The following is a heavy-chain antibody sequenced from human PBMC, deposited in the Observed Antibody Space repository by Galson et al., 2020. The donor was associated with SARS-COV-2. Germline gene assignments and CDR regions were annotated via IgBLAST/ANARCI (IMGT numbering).Heavy chain of an antibody. D-gene: IGHD2-2*01. CDR3: ARDRVVAAGTPGEY. J-gene: IGHJ4*02. V-gene: IGHV1-18*01. CDR1: GYNLNSDG. Sequence: ASVKVSCKAFGYNLNSDGVNWVRRAPGQGLEWMGWISVYSGNTNYAQKFQGRVTMTADTSTSTAYMELRSLRSDDTAVYYCARDRVVAAGTPGEYWGQGTQVTV. CDR2: ISVYSGNT.